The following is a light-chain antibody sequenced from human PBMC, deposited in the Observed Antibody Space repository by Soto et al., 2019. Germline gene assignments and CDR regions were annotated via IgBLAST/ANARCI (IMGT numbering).Light chain of an antibody. Sequence: PGERATLSCRASQRVDSSTLAWYQQKPGQAPRLLISGASKRATGTPDRFSGSGSGTDFTLTISRLEPEDFAVYYCQHFDDSLTFGGGTKVEIK. CDR2: GAS. V-gene: IGKV3-20*01. CDR3: QHFDDSLT. CDR1: QRVDSST. J-gene: IGKJ4*01.